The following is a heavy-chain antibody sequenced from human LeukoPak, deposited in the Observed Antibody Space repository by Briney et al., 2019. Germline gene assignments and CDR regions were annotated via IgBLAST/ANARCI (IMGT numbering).Heavy chain of an antibody. CDR2: IKSKTDGGTT. CDR3: TTDKEQWLVPRSHAFDI. Sequence: PGGSLRISCAASGFTFNNYWMTWVRQAPGKGLEWVGRIKSKTDGGTTDYAAPVKGRFTISRDDSKNTLYLQMNSLKTEDTAVYYCTTDKEQWLVPRSHAFDIWGQGTMVTVSS. J-gene: IGHJ3*02. CDR1: GFTFNNYW. D-gene: IGHD6-19*01. V-gene: IGHV3-15*01.